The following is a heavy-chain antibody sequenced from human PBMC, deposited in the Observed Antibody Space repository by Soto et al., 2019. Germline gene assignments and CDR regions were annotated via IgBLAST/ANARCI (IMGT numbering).Heavy chain of an antibody. CDR1: GFSFGTYW. J-gene: IGHJ4*02. D-gene: IGHD2-15*01. Sequence: EVQLVESGGGLVQPGGSLRLSCPASGFSFGTYWISWVRQAPGKGLEWVANIKEDGSEEYYVDSVKGRFTISRDNAKNSLYLQMNSLRAEDTAMYYCARDEGCGGGSCYSIWRYWGQGTLVTVSP. CDR3: ARDEGCGGGSCYSIWRY. V-gene: IGHV3-7*01. CDR2: IKEDGSEE.